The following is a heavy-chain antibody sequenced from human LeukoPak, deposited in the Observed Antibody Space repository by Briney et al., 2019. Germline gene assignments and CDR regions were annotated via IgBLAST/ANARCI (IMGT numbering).Heavy chain of an antibody. D-gene: IGHD6-19*01. CDR2: IYYSGST. J-gene: IGHJ6*02. CDR3: ARDNSHKGSRGHSGGWLSDYYYYGMDV. Sequence: SETLSLTCTVSGGSISSYYWSWIRQPPGKGLEWIGYIYYSGSTNYNPSLKSRVTISVDTSKNQFSLKLSSVTAADTAVYYCARDNSHKGSRGHSGGWLSDYYYYGMDVWGQGTTVTVSS. V-gene: IGHV4-59*01. CDR1: GGSISSYY.